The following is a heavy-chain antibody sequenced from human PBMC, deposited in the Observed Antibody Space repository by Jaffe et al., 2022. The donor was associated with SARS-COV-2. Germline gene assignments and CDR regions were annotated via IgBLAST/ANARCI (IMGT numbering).Heavy chain of an antibody. CDR2: ISWNSGSI. V-gene: IGHV3-9*01. Sequence: EVQLVESGGGLVQPGRSLRLSCAASGFTFDDYAMHWVRQAPGKGLEWVSGISWNSGSIGYADSVKGRFTISRDNAKNSLYLQMNSLRAEDTALYYCAKGGTIFGVVTPPDYFDYWGQGTLVTVSS. CDR3: AKGGTIFGVVTPPDYFDY. J-gene: IGHJ4*02. D-gene: IGHD3-3*01. CDR1: GFTFDDYA.